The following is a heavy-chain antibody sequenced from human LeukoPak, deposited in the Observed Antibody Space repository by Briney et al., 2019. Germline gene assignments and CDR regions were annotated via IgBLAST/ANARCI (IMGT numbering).Heavy chain of an antibody. CDR1: GFTFSSSA. Sequence: GGSLRLSCAASGFTFSSSAMSWVRQAPGEGLQWASAISPSGTDYADSVKGRFTISRDNSQNTLYLQMNNLRPEDTAVYYCAKDPEGYSDYWGQGTLVTVSS. J-gene: IGHJ4*02. V-gene: IGHV3-23*01. CDR2: ISPSGT. D-gene: IGHD3-22*01. CDR3: AKDPEGYSDY.